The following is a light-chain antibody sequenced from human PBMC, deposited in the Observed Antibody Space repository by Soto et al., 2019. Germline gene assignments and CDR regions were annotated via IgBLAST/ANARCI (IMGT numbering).Light chain of an antibody. J-gene: IGKJ1*01. CDR2: GAS. Sequence: EIVMTQSPATLSVSPGERATLSCRASQSVSSNLAWYQQKPGQAPRLLIYGASTRATGIPARFSGSGSGTEFTLTISSLQSEDCAVYYCQHRWAFGQGTKVEIK. CDR1: QSVSSN. V-gene: IGKV3-15*01. CDR3: QHRWA.